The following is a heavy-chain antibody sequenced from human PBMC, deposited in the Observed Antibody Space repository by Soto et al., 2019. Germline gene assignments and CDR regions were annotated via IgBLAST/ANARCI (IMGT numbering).Heavy chain of an antibody. CDR3: ASNSGSSGSAINDAFDI. CDR2: ISYDGSNK. V-gene: IGHV3-30-3*01. Sequence: PGGSLRLSCAASGFTFSSYAMHWVRQAPGKGLEWVAVISYDGSNKYYADSVKGRFTISRDNSKNTLYLQMNSLRAEDTAVYYCASNSGSSGSAINDAFDIWGQGTMVTVSS. D-gene: IGHD1-26*01. J-gene: IGHJ3*02. CDR1: GFTFSSYA.